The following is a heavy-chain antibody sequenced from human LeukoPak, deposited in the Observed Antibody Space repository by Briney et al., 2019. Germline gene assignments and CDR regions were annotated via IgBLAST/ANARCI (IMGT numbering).Heavy chain of an antibody. D-gene: IGHD3-22*01. CDR2: IWYDGSNK. V-gene: IGHV3-33*01. J-gene: IGHJ3*02. CDR3: ARPYYDSSGYYYWGNAFDI. Sequence: PGGSLRLSCAASGFTFSSYGMHWVRQAPGKGREWVAVIWYDGSNKYYADSVKGRFTISRDNSKNTLYLQMNSLRAEDTAVYYCARPYYDSSGYYYWGNAFDIWGQGTMVTVSS. CDR1: GFTFSSYG.